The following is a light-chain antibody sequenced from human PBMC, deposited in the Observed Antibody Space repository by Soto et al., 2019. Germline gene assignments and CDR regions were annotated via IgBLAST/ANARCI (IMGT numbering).Light chain of an antibody. Sequence: DIQMTQSPSSLSASIGDRVTITCRASQNVVRYLNWYQQKPGKAPKLLIYASSISQTGVPSRFSGSGSGTDFTLTINSLQPEDFAAYYCQQSYSTPLTFGGGTKVDIK. CDR2: ASS. CDR3: QQSYSTPLT. J-gene: IGKJ4*01. CDR1: QNVVRY. V-gene: IGKV1-39*01.